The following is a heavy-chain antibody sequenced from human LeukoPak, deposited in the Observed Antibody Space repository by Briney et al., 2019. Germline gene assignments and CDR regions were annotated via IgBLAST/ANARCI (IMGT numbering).Heavy chain of an antibody. D-gene: IGHD3-10*01. CDR2: ISSNGGST. Sequence: PGGSLRLSCAASGFTFSSYAMHWVRQAPGKGLEYVSSISSNGGSTYYANSVKDRFTISRDNSKNTLYLQMGSLRVEDMAVYYCARGHEVVRGVTDYWGQGTLVTVSS. CDR3: ARGHEVVRGVTDY. CDR1: GFTFSSYA. V-gene: IGHV3-64*01. J-gene: IGHJ4*02.